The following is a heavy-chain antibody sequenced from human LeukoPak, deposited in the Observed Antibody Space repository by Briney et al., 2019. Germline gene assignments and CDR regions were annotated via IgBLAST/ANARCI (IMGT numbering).Heavy chain of an antibody. D-gene: IGHD7-27*01. CDR3: ARDDNWGFDY. CDR1: GFSFSDYS. Sequence: HPGGSLRLSGAASGFSFSDYSMNWVRQAPGKGLGWVANTRGSRSGIGSGRYYAGAVQGRFTISRDNANISLYLQMNSLRAEDTAFYYCARDDNWGFDYWGQGALVTVSS. V-gene: IGHV3-48*04. J-gene: IGHJ4*02. CDR2: TRGSRSGIGSGR.